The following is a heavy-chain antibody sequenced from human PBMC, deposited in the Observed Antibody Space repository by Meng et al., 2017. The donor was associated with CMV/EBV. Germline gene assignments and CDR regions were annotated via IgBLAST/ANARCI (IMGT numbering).Heavy chain of an antibody. D-gene: IGHD3-22*01. V-gene: IGHV4-34*01. J-gene: IGHJ5*02. CDR2: INHSGST. CDR1: GGSFSGYS. CDR3: ARAGARGASRYSSGYYSIDNWFDP. Sequence: SETLSLTCAVYGGSFSGYSWGWIRQPPGKGREWIGKINHSGSTNYNPSLKSRVTISVDTSKNQFSLKLSSVTAADTAVYYCARAGARGASRYSSGYYSIDNWFDPWGQGTLVTVSS.